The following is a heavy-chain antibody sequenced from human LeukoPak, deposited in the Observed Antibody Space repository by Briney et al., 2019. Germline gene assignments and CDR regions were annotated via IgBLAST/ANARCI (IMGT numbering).Heavy chain of an antibody. Sequence: PSETLSLTCTVSGGSISSSSYYWGWIRQPPGKGLEWIGSIYYSGSTYYNPSLKSRVTISVDTSKNQFSLKLSSVTAADTAVYYCAREEWELLPVWFDPWGQGTLVTISS. CDR1: GGSISSSSYY. D-gene: IGHD1-26*01. CDR2: IYYSGST. V-gene: IGHV4-39*07. J-gene: IGHJ5*02. CDR3: AREEWELLPVWFDP.